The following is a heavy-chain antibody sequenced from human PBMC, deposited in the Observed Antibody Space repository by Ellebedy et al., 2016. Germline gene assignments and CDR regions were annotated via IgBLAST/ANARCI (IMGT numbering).Heavy chain of an antibody. CDR2: ITGDTATT. CDR1: GFTVSTSY. J-gene: IGHJ4*02. Sequence: GESLKISCAASGFTVSTSYMGWVRQAAGEGLEWVSAITGDTATTYYADSVKGRFTISRDNSRNTLYLQMNSLRVEDTALYYCVKGASSGSWVTMEYWGQGALVTVSS. CDR3: VKGASSGSWVTMEY. D-gene: IGHD6-13*01. V-gene: IGHV3-23*01.